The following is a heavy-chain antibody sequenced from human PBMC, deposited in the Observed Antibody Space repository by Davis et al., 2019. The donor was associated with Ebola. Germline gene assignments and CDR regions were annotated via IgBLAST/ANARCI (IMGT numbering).Heavy chain of an antibody. Sequence: PGGSLRLSCATSGFTFSSYGMHWVRQAPGKGLEWVSTIWYDGSYEYYAESVKGRLTISRDNSQNTLYLQMNSLRVEDTAVYYCARGVSGLSGAFHIWGQGTLVTVSA. CDR1: GFTFSSYG. V-gene: IGHV3-33*01. D-gene: IGHD3-10*01. CDR3: ARGVSGLSGAFHI. CDR2: IWYDGSYE. J-gene: IGHJ3*02.